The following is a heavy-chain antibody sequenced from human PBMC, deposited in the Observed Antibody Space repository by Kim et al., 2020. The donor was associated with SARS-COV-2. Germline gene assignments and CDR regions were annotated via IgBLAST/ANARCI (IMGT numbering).Heavy chain of an antibody. CDR1: GFTFSSYA. CDR2: ISGSGGST. D-gene: IGHD3-10*01. V-gene: IGHV3-23*01. CDR3: AKDQGSGSYYLWYFDY. J-gene: IGHJ4*02. Sequence: GGSLRLSCAASGFTFSSYAMSWVRQAPGKGLEWVSAISGSGGSTYYADSVKGRFTISRDNSKNTLYLQMNSLRAEDTAVYYCAKDQGSGSYYLWYFDYWGQGTLVTVSS.